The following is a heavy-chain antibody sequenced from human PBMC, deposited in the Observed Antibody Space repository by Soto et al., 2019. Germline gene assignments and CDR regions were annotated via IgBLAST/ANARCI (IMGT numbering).Heavy chain of an antibody. D-gene: IGHD5-12*01. J-gene: IGHJ6*02. Sequence: PSETMSLTYAVSGGSISSSNWWSWVRQPPGKGLEWIGEIYHSGSTNYNPSLKSRVTISVDKSKNQFSLKLSSVTAADTAVYYCARDLGVATIRALDYYYGMDVWGQGTTVTVSS. CDR2: IYHSGST. V-gene: IGHV4-4*02. CDR3: ARDLGVATIRALDYYYGMDV. CDR1: GGSISSSNW.